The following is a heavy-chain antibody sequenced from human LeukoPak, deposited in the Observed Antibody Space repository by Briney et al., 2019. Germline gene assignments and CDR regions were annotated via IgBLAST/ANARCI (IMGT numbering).Heavy chain of an antibody. CDR1: GGSFSGYY. V-gene: IGHV4-34*01. J-gene: IGHJ6*03. CDR3: ARVSSGYYSYYYYYMDV. Sequence: SETLSLTCAVYGGSFSGYYWSWIRQPPGKGLEWIGEINHSGSTNYNPSLKSRVTISVDTSKNQFSLKLSSVTAADTAVYYCARVSSGYYSYYYYYMDVWGKGTTVTISS. CDR2: INHSGST. D-gene: IGHD3-22*01.